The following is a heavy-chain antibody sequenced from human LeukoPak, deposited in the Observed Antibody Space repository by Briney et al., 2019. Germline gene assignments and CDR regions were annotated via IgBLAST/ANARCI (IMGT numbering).Heavy chain of an antibody. V-gene: IGHV3-9*01. Sequence: GGSLRLSCAASGFTFDDFAMHWVRQAPGKGLEWVSSISWNSGAIGYADSVKGRFTISRDNAKNSLYLQMNSLRAEDTALYYCARVGGFGELTYYFDYWGQGTLVTVSS. D-gene: IGHD3-10*01. CDR1: GFTFDDFA. CDR2: ISWNSGAI. J-gene: IGHJ4*02. CDR3: ARVGGFGELTYYFDY.